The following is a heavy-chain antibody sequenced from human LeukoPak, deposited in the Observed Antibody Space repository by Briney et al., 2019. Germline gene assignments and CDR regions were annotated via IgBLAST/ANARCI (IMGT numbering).Heavy chain of an antibody. CDR1: GYTFTSYY. J-gene: IGHJ3*02. V-gene: IGHV1-46*01. CDR2: INPSGGST. Sequence: ASVKVSCKASGYTFTSYYMHWVRQAPGQGLEWMGIINPSGGSTSYAQKFQGRVTMTRDTSTSTVYMELSSLRSEDTAVYYCARGEFVGYCSSTSCSRGAFDIWGQGTMVTVSS. CDR3: ARGEFVGYCSSTSCSRGAFDI. D-gene: IGHD2-2*01.